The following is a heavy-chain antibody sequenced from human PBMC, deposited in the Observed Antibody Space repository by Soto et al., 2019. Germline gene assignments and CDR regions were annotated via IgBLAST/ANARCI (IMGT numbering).Heavy chain of an antibody. CDR2: IIPILGIA. V-gene: IGHV1-69*02. J-gene: IGHJ4*02. CDR1: GGTFSSYT. D-gene: IGHD1-7*01. CDR3: ATSITGTTVIDY. Sequence: GASVKISCKASGGTFSSYTISWVRQAPGQGLEWMGRIIPILGIANYAQKFQGRVTITADKSTSTAYMELSSLRSEDTAVYYCATSITGTTVIDYWGQGTLVTVSS.